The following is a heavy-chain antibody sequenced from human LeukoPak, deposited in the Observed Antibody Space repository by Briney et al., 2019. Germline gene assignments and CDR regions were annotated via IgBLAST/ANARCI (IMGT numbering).Heavy chain of an antibody. Sequence: GGSLRLSCAASGFTFSGSAMHWVRQASGKGLEWVGRIRSKANSYAIAYAASVKGRFTISRDDSKNTAYLQMNSLKTEDTAVYYCTRHRAGIAAAGTNYYYMDVWGKGTTVTVSS. CDR1: GFTFSGSA. D-gene: IGHD6-13*01. CDR3: TRHRAGIAAAGTNYYYMDV. J-gene: IGHJ6*03. CDR2: IRSKANSYAI. V-gene: IGHV3-73*01.